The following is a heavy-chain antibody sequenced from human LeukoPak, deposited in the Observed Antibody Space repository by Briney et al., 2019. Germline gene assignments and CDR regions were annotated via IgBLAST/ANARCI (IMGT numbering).Heavy chain of an antibody. J-gene: IGHJ4*02. CDR1: GFTFSSYT. Sequence: GGSLRLSCAASGFTFSSYTLNWVRQAPGKGLEWVSSISGTSSYIYYADSVKGRFTISRDNAKNSLYLQMSSLRAEDTAVYYCASSRGGYWGQGTLVIVSS. CDR3: ASSRGGY. CDR2: ISGTSSYI. D-gene: IGHD3-16*01. V-gene: IGHV3-21*01.